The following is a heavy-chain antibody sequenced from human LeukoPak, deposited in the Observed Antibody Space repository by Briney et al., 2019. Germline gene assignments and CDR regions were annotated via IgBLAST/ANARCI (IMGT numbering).Heavy chain of an antibody. J-gene: IGHJ4*02. Sequence: SETLSLTCTGSGGSISSYYWSWIRQPPGKGLEWIGYIYYSGSTNYNPSLKSRVTISVDTSKNQFSLKLSSVTAADTAVYYCARGPYSSVWTGFDYWGQGTLVTVSS. CDR3: ARGPYSSVWTGFDY. CDR1: GGSISSYY. V-gene: IGHV4-59*01. D-gene: IGHD6-19*01. CDR2: IYYSGST.